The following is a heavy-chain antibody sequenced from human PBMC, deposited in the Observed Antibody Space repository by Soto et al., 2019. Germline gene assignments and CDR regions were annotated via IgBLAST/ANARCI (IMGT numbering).Heavy chain of an antibody. J-gene: IGHJ6*02. CDR1: GGSISSHY. CDR2: IYYRGST. V-gene: IGHV4-59*11. CDR3: VRDGREACGMDV. Sequence: SETLSLTCTVSGGSISSHYWSWVRQAPGKGLEWIGHIYYRGSTTYNPSLRSRSTISVDTSNNQFSLKLNSVTTADTAVYYCVRDGREACGMDVWGQGTKVTVSS. D-gene: IGHD1-26*01.